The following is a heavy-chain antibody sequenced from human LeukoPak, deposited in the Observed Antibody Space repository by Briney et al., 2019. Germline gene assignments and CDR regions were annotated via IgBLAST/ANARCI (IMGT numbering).Heavy chain of an antibody. Sequence: ASVKVSCKASGYTFTSYDFNWVRQATGQRPEWMGWMSPNSGDTGYAQKFQDRVTMTRNTSISTAYMELSSLRSDDTAVYYCARGPPNWGYDYWGPGTLVIVSS. CDR2: MSPNSGDT. D-gene: IGHD7-27*01. J-gene: IGHJ4*02. CDR3: ARGPPNWGYDY. V-gene: IGHV1-8*02. CDR1: GYTFTSYD.